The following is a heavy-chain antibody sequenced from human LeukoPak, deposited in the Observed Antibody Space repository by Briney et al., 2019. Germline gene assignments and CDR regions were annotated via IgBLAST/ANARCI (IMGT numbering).Heavy chain of an antibody. CDR2: ISNSGNTI. CDR1: GFTFSSYE. J-gene: IGHJ4*02. V-gene: IGHV3-48*03. D-gene: IGHD6-13*01. CDR3: AKSNPGSSWGSIDY. Sequence: PGGSLRLSCAASGFTFSSYEMNWVRQAPGKGLEWVSYISNSGNTIYYADSVKGRFTISRDNSKNTLYLQMNSLRAEDTAVYYCAKSNPGSSWGSIDYWGQGTLVTVSS.